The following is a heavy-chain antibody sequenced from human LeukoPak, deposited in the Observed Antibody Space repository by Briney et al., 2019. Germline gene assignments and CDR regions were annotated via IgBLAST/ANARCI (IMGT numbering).Heavy chain of an antibody. CDR3: AKWRSLGGSSGYFDY. V-gene: IGHV3-20*04. Sequence: GGSLRLSCAASGFTFGNYGMSWVRQAPGKGLEWVSGINWNGGSTGYADSVEGRFTISRDNAKNSQYLQMNSLRTEDTAVYYCAKWRSLGGSSGYFDYWGQGTLVTVSS. J-gene: IGHJ4*02. CDR1: GFTFGNYG. D-gene: IGHD3-22*01. CDR2: INWNGGST.